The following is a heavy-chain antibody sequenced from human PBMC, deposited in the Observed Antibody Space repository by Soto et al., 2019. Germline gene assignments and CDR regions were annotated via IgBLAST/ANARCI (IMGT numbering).Heavy chain of an antibody. Sequence: GSLRLSCAASGFTFSIYAMSWVRQAPGKGLEWVSGIRGSSGGTYYADSVKGRFTISRDNSKNTLYLQMNSLRAEDTAVYYCAREIRGNCFDYWGQGTLVTVSS. D-gene: IGHD3-3*01. V-gene: IGHV3-23*01. CDR1: GFTFSIYA. CDR3: AREIRGNCFDY. CDR2: IRGSSGGT. J-gene: IGHJ4*02.